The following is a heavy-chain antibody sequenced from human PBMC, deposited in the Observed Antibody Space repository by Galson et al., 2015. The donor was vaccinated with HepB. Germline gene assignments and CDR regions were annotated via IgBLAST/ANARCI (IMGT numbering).Heavy chain of an antibody. CDR1: GGTFSSYA. CDR2: IIPIFGTA. Sequence: SVKVSCKASGGTFSSYAISWVRQAPGQGLEWMGGIIPIFGTANYAQKFQGRVTITADESTSTAYMELSSLRSEDTAVYYCARDPTIVVVPAAIFDHWYFDLWGRGTLVPVSS. V-gene: IGHV1-69*13. J-gene: IGHJ2*01. CDR3: ARDPTIVVVPAAIFDHWYFDL. D-gene: IGHD2-2*01.